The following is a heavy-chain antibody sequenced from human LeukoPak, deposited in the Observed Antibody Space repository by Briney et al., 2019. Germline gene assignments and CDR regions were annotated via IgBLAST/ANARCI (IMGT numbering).Heavy chain of an antibody. CDR2: ISGSGGST. D-gene: IGHD4-17*01. V-gene: IGHV3-23*01. J-gene: IGHJ4*02. CDR1: GFTFSSYA. CDR3: ARAVGSYGDCSYCFDY. Sequence: GASLRLSCAASGFTFSSYAMSWVRQAPGKGLEWVSAISGSGGSTYYADSVKGRFTISRDNSKNTLYLQMNSLRAEDTAVYYCARAVGSYGDCSYCFDYWGQGTLVTVSS.